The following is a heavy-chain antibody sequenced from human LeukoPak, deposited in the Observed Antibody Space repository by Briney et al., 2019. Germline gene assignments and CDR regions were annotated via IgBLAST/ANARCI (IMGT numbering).Heavy chain of an antibody. Sequence: PGRSLRLSRAASGFTFSSYAMHWVRQAPGKGLEWVAVISYDGSNKYYADSVKGRFTISRDNSKNTLYLQMNSLRAEDTAVYYCARRYCSSTSCYVLSYYYGMDVWGQGTTVTVSS. J-gene: IGHJ6*02. CDR3: ARRYCSSTSCYVLSYYYGMDV. V-gene: IGHV3-30*04. CDR2: ISYDGSNK. CDR1: GFTFSSYA. D-gene: IGHD2-2*01.